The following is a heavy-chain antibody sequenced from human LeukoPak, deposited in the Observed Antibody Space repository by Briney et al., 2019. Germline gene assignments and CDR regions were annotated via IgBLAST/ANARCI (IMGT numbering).Heavy chain of an antibody. J-gene: IGHJ6*03. V-gene: IGHV4-34*01. D-gene: IGHD2-21*02. CDR1: GGSFNGYY. CDR3: ARLVVTAPQYHYYMDV. CDR2: INHIGTT. Sequence: SETLSLTCNVSGGSFNGYYWTWIRQPPGKGLEWIAEINHIGTTNHNPSLKSRVSVSTATSKNQFFLKLTSVTAADTALYYCARLVVTAPQYHYYMDVWGEGTTVTVSS.